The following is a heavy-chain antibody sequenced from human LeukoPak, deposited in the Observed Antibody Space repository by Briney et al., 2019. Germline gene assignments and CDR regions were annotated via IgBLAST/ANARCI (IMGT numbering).Heavy chain of an antibody. CDR3: AREHYDSSGYQYYFDY. CDR1: GGSISSGGYY. Sequence: SETLSLTCTVSGGSISSGGYYWSWIRQHPGKGLEWIGYIYYSGSTYYNPSLKSRVTISVDTSKNQFSLKLSSVTVADTAVYYCAREHYDSSGYQYYFDYWGQGTLVTVSS. J-gene: IGHJ4*02. V-gene: IGHV4-31*03. D-gene: IGHD3-22*01. CDR2: IYYSGST.